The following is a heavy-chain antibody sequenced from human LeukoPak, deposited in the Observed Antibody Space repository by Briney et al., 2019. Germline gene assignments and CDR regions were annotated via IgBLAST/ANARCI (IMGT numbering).Heavy chain of an antibody. CDR2: VYDGGST. V-gene: IGHV4-59*01. CDR3: ARAPVLYHSDH. CDR1: ADSISSYY. Sequence: SETLSLTCTVSADSISSYYWSWIRQPPGKGMEWIGYVYDGGSTSYNPSLKSRVTISLDTSKNQFSLKLSSVTAADTAVYYCARAPVLYHSDHWGQGTLVTVSS. J-gene: IGHJ4*02. D-gene: IGHD3-16*02.